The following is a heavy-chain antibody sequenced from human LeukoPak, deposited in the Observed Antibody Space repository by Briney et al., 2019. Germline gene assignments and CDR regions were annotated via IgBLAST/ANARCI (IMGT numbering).Heavy chain of an antibody. V-gene: IGHV3-23*01. CDR3: AKKLVGATLLDP. CDR2: ISGSGGST. Sequence: GGSLRLSCAAPGFTFSSYAMSWVRQAPGKGLEWVSAISGSGGSTYYADSVKGRFTISRDNSKNTLYLQMNSLRAEDTAVYYCAKKLVGATLLDPWGQGTLVTVSS. D-gene: IGHD1-26*01. J-gene: IGHJ5*02. CDR1: GFTFSSYA.